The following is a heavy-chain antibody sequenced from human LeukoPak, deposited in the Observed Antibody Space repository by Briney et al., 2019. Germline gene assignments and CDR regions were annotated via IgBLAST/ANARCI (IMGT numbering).Heavy chain of an antibody. CDR1: VYTFTGYY. V-gene: IGHV1-2*02. Sequence: ASVKVSCKASVYTFTGYYMHWVRQAPGQGLEWMGWINPNSGGTNYAQKFQGRVTMTRDTSISTAYMELTRLRSDDTAVYYCARDNGDYWFDYWGQGTLVTVSS. J-gene: IGHJ4*02. D-gene: IGHD4-17*01. CDR2: INPNSGGT. CDR3: ARDNGDYWFDY.